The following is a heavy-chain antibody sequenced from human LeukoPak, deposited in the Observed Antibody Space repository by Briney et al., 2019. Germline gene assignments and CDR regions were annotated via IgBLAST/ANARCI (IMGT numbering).Heavy chain of an antibody. D-gene: IGHD3-22*01. V-gene: IGHV4-30-4*01. J-gene: IGHJ5*02. Sequence: SQTLSLTCTVSGGSISSGDYYWSWIRQPPGKGLEWIGYTYYSGSTYYNPSLKSRATISVDTSKNQFSLKLTSVTAADTAVYYCARPYYYDSRIDPWGQGTLVTVTS. CDR3: ARPYYYDSRIDP. CDR2: TYYSGST. CDR1: GGSISSGDYY.